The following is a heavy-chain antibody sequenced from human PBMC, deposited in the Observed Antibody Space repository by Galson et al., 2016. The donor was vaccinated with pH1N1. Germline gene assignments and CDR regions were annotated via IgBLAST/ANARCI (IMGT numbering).Heavy chain of an antibody. J-gene: IGHJ4*02. Sequence: SVKVSCKASGYTFTSFYIHWVRQAPGQGLEWMGRINPNRGDSNFAQKFQGRVAMTSDTSISTAYMELSSLRSDATAFYYCAKASDLSAYDLDYFDYWGQGTLVTVSS. D-gene: IGHD5-12*01. V-gene: IGHV1-2*06. CDR3: AKASDLSAYDLDYFDY. CDR1: GYTFTSFY. CDR2: INPNRGDS.